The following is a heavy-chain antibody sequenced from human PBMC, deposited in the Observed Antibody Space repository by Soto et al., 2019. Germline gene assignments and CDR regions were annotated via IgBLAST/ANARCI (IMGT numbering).Heavy chain of an antibody. Sequence: QLQLQESGPGVVEPSETLSLTCTVSGGSISSSSYYWGWIRQPPGKGLEWIGRIYYSGSTYYNPSVKSRVTISVDTSKNQFSLKLSSVTAADTAVYYCAGHEATSPAPMDVWGKGTTVTVSS. V-gene: IGHV4-39*01. CDR2: IYYSGST. D-gene: IGHD2-2*01. CDR1: GGSISSSSYY. J-gene: IGHJ6*03. CDR3: AGHEATSPAPMDV.